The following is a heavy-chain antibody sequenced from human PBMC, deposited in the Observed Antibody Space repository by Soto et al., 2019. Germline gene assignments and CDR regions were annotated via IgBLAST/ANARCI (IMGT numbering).Heavy chain of an antibody. CDR1: GGTFSSYA. D-gene: IGHD3-22*01. Sequence: VASVKVSCKASGGTFSSYAISWVRQAPGQGLEWMGGIIPILGTANYAQKFQGRVTITADESTSTAYMELSSLRSEDTAVYYCARTYYYDSSGPIQDAFDIWGQGTMVTVSS. J-gene: IGHJ3*02. V-gene: IGHV1-69*13. CDR3: ARTYYYDSSGPIQDAFDI. CDR2: IIPILGTA.